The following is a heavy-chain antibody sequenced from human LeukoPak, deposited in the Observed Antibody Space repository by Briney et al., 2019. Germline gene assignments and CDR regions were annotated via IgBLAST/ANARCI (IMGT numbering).Heavy chain of an antibody. CDR1: GFTFDNFA. D-gene: IGHD2-2*01. V-gene: IGHV3-30-3*01. CDR3: ARAPTVLVGYCSSSSCQADY. CDR2: ISYDGTTK. J-gene: IGHJ4*02. Sequence: GGSLRLSCAASGFTFDNFALHWVRQAPGKGLEWVALISYDGTTKFYADSVRGRFTVSRDNAENSLYLQMNSLRVEDTAVYYCARAPTVLVGYCSSSSCQADYWGQGTLVTVSS.